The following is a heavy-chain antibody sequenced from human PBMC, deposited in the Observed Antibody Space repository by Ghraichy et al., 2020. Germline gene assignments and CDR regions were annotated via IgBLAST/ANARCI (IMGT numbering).Heavy chain of an antibody. D-gene: IGHD2-21*02. CDR2: ISYDGSNK. CDR1: GFTFSSYA. J-gene: IGHJ4*02. Sequence: GGSLRLSCAASGFTFSSYAIHWVRQAPGKGLEWVAVISYDGSNKYYADSVKGRFTISRDNSKNTLYLQMNSLRAEDTAVYYCAKGGIVVVTATHFDSWGQGTLVTVSS. V-gene: IGHV3-30*18. CDR3: AKGGIVVVTATHFDS.